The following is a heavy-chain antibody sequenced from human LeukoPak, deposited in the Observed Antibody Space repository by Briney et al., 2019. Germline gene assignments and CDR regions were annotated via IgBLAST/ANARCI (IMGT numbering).Heavy chain of an antibody. CDR1: GFTFRDYG. Sequence: GGSLRLSCAASGFTFRDYGFHWVCQAPGRGLEWAAVIWPDGSKRQYADSVMGRFTISRDNSKSTVYLEMNSLRVEDTAVYHCVVVVVPAAVWQFDFWGQGTPVTVSS. V-gene: IGHV3-33*03. D-gene: IGHD2-15*01. J-gene: IGHJ5*01. CDR2: IWPDGSKR. CDR3: VVVVVPAAVWQFDF.